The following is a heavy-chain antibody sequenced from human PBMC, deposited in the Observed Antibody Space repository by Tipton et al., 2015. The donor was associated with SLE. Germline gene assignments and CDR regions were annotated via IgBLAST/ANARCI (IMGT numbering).Heavy chain of an antibody. V-gene: IGHV4-31*03. CDR3: ARGEYSGSEPYFDH. J-gene: IGHJ4*02. Sequence: TLSLTCTVSGGSISRYYWTWIRHHPGRGLEWIGYIFYNGASWGSYYNPSLKSRLSISQDTSKNQFSLELNSVTAADTALYFCARGEYSGSEPYFDHWGQGTLVTVSS. CDR1: GGSISRYY. D-gene: IGHD6-19*01. CDR2: IFYNGASWGS.